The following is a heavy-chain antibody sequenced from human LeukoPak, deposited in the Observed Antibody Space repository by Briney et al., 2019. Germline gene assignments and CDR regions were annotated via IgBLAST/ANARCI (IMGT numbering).Heavy chain of an antibody. CDR1: GFTFSSYW. CDR2: IKQDGSEK. V-gene: IGHV3-7*01. Sequence: GGSLGLSCAASGFTFSSYWMSWVRQAPGKGLEWVANIKQDGSEKYYVDSVKGRFTISRDNAKNSLYLQMNSLRAEDTAVYYCARDKRRDYFDYWGQGTLVTVSS. D-gene: IGHD5-24*01. CDR3: ARDKRRDYFDY. J-gene: IGHJ4*02.